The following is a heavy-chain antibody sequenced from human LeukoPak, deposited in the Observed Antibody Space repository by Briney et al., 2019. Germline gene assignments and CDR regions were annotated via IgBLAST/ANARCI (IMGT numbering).Heavy chain of an antibody. J-gene: IGHJ6*02. CDR1: GGSLSTHY. Sequence: SETLSLTCTVSGGSLSTHYWSWIRRPPGKGLEWGGYIHYRGNTDYNPSLRGRATISVDRSKNQFSLSLSSVTAADTAMYYCARDGTFCSSITCSPRDNYYYYGMDVWGHGTTVTVSS. D-gene: IGHD2-2*01. V-gene: IGHV4-59*11. CDR2: IHYRGNT. CDR3: ARDGTFCSSITCSPRDNYYYYGMDV.